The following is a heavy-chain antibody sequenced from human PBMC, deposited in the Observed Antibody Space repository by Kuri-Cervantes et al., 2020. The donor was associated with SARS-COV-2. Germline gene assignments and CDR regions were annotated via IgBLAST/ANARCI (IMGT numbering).Heavy chain of an antibody. J-gene: IGHJ4*02. CDR1: GGPISNDY. D-gene: IGHD2/OR15-2a*01. V-gene: IGHV4-59*01. CDR3: ARFFLWSFDY. CDR2: IYYSGSS. Sequence: GSLRLSCTVSGGPISNDYWSWIRQSPGKGLEWIGHIYYSGSSSYNPSLRSRLTISVDTSKKQIFLRLSSVTAADTAVYYCARFFLWSFDYWGQGTLVTVSS.